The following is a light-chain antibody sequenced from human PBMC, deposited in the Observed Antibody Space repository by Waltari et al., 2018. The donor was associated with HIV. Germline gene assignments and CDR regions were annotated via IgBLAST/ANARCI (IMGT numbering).Light chain of an antibody. Sequence: DIEMTQSPSSLSASVGDRVTITCRASQGIRSHLAWYPQKPGTAPKLLIYEASTLQSGVSSRFSGSGSGTDFTLTINSLQSDDVATYFCQKYNSVPITFGQGTRLDI. CDR3: QKYNSVPIT. CDR2: EAS. J-gene: IGKJ5*01. V-gene: IGKV1-27*01. CDR1: QGIRSH.